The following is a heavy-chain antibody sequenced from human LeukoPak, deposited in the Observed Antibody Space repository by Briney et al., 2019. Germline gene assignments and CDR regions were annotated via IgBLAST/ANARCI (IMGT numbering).Heavy chain of an antibody. CDR3: ARAKLGTRTLYY. CDR2: MNPNSGNT. Sequence: ASVKVSCKASGYTFTSYGINWVRPATGQGLEGMGWMNPNSGNTGYAQKFQGRVTMTRNTSISTAYMELSSLRSEDTAVYYCARAKLGTRTLYYWGQGTLVTVSS. D-gene: IGHD7-27*01. CDR1: GYTFTSYG. V-gene: IGHV1-8*01. J-gene: IGHJ4*02.